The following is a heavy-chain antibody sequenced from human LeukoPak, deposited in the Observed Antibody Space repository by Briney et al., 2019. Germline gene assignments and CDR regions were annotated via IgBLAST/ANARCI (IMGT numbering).Heavy chain of an antibody. D-gene: IGHD3-22*01. V-gene: IGHV4-31*03. CDR1: GGSISGSSYY. J-gene: IGHJ6*02. Sequence: PSETLSLTCTVSGGSISGSSYYWSWIRQHPGKGLEWIGYIYYSGSTYYNPSHKSRVTISVDTSKKQFSLKLSSVTAADTAVYYCARDSSYYDSSGYYYYGMDVWGQGTTVTASS. CDR2: IYYSGST. CDR3: ARDSSYYDSSGYYYYGMDV.